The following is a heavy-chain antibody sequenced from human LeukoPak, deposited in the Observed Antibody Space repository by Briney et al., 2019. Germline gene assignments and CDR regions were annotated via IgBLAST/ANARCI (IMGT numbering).Heavy chain of an antibody. Sequence: PSETLSLTCAVYGGSFSGYYWSWIRQPPGKGLEWIGEINHSGSTNYNPSLKSRVTISVDTSKNQFSLKLSSVTAADTAVYYCARLNCSGGSCYSSTVYYFDYWGQGTLVTVSS. V-gene: IGHV4-34*01. CDR2: INHSGST. D-gene: IGHD2-15*01. J-gene: IGHJ4*02. CDR3: ARLNCSGGSCYSSTVYYFDY. CDR1: GGSFSGYY.